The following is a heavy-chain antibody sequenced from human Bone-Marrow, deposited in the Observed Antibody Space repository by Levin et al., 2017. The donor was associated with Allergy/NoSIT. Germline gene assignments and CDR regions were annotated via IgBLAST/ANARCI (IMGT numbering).Heavy chain of an antibody. CDR3: ARAGREQQLVLDY. Sequence: PGGSLRLSCAASGFSFRNHGMHWVRQAPGKGLDWVAVISGDGNYEYYVDSVKGRFTISRDNSKNTLFLQMDSLRTEDTAVYYCARAGREQQLVLDYWGRGSLVTVSS. V-gene: IGHV3-30*03. D-gene: IGHD6-13*01. CDR1: GFSFRNHG. CDR2: ISGDGNYE. J-gene: IGHJ4*02.